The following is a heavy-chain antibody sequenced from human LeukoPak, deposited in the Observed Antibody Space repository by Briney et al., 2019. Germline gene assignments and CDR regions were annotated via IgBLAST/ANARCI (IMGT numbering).Heavy chain of an antibody. Sequence: ASVKVSCKASGYTFTGYYMHWVRQAPGQGLEWMGWINPNSGGTNYAQKFQGRVTMTRDTSISTAYMELSRLRSDDTAVYYCARDLRRAGYDFWSGSHYFDYWGQGTLVTVSS. CDR3: ARDLRRAGYDFWSGSHYFDY. J-gene: IGHJ4*02. D-gene: IGHD3-3*01. V-gene: IGHV1-2*02. CDR2: INPNSGGT. CDR1: GYTFTGYY.